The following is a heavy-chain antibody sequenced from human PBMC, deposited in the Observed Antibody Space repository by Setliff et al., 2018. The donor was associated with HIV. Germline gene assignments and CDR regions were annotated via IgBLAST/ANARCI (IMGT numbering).Heavy chain of an antibody. CDR1: GYTLTSYG. CDR3: ARDRGVYCRSTNCYSPVDAFDI. V-gene: IGHV1-18*01. D-gene: IGHD2-2*01. CDR2: ISAYNGNT. J-gene: IGHJ3*02. Sequence: GASVKVSCKASGYTLTSYGISWVRQAPGQGLEWMGWISAYNGNTNCAQKVQGRVTMTTDTSTSTAYMELRSLRSDDTAVYYCARDRGVYCRSTNCYSPVDAFDIWGQGTMVTVSS.